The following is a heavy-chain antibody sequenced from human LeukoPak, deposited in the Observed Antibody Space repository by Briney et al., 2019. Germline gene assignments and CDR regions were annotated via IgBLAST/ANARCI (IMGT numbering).Heavy chain of an antibody. V-gene: IGHV3-23*01. Sequence: GGSLRLSCAASGFTFSSYAMSWVRQAPGKGLEWVSAISGSGGSTYYADSVKGRFTISRDNSKNTLYLQMNSLRAEDTAVYYCARSYCSGGSCYPYYYYGMDVWGQGTTVTVSS. CDR3: ARSYCSGGSCYPYYYYGMDV. D-gene: IGHD2-15*01. CDR1: GFTFSSYA. CDR2: ISGSGGST. J-gene: IGHJ6*02.